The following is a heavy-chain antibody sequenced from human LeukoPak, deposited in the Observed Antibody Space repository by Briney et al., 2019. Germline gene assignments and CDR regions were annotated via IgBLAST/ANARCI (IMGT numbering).Heavy chain of an antibody. D-gene: IGHD6-13*01. CDR1: GYTFTSYD. CDR2: INPSGGST. Sequence: ASVKVSCKASGYTFTSYDMHWVRQAPGQGLEWMGIINPSGGSTSYAQIFQGRVTMTRDTSTSTVYMGLSSLRSEDTAVHYCARGGSSWYRGSFQHWGQGTLVTVSS. V-gene: IGHV1-46*01. CDR3: ARGGSSWYRGSFQH. J-gene: IGHJ1*01.